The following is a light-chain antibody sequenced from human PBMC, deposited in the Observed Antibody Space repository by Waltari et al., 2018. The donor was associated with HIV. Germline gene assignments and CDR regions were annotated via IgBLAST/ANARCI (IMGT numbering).Light chain of an antibody. CDR2: VNSDGSH. CDR3: QTWGAGIQV. J-gene: IGLJ2*01. CDR1: SGHSTYA. V-gene: IGLV4-69*02. Sequence: QLVLTQSPSASASLGASVKLTCSLSSGHSTYANASHQQQPAKGPRFLMKVNSDGSHNKRDEIPDRFSGSSSGAERYLTISSLQYDDEADYYCQTWGAGIQVFGGGTKLTVL.